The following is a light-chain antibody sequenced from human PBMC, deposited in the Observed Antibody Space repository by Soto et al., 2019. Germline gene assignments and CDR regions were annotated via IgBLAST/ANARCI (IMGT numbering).Light chain of an antibody. CDR3: QQRSNLVS. V-gene: IGKV1-5*03. Sequence: DIQMTQSPSTLSGSVGDRVTITCRASQTISSWLAWYQQKPGKAPKLLIYKASTLKSGVPSRFSGSGSGTDFTLTISSLEPEDFAVYYCQQRSNLVSFGPGTRLEI. CDR1: QTISSW. J-gene: IGKJ5*01. CDR2: KAS.